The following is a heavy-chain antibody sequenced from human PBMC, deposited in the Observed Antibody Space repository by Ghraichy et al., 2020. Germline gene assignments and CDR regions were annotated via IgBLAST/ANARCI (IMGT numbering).Heavy chain of an antibody. V-gene: IGHV3-21*01. Sequence: GESLNISCAASGFTFSSYSMNWVRQAPGKGLEWVSSISSSSSYIYYADSVKGRFTISRDNAKNSLYLQMNSLRAEDTAVYYCASLQVYCGGDCYRHFDYWGQGTLVTVSS. J-gene: IGHJ4*02. D-gene: IGHD2-21*01. CDR2: ISSSSSYI. CDR1: GFTFSSYS. CDR3: ASLQVYCGGDCYRHFDY.